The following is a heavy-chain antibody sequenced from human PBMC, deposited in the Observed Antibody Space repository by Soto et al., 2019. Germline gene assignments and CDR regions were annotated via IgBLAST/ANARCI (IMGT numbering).Heavy chain of an antibody. CDR3: AKTGTTSGFVY. V-gene: IGHV3-23*01. D-gene: IGHD1-7*01. Sequence: AESLRLSCAASGFTFSSYAMSWVRQAPGKGLEWVSAISGSGGSTYYADSVKGRFTISRDNSKNTLYLQMNSLRAEDTAVYYCAKTGTTSGFVYWGQGTLVTVSS. CDR1: GFTFSSYA. CDR2: ISGSGGST. J-gene: IGHJ4*02.